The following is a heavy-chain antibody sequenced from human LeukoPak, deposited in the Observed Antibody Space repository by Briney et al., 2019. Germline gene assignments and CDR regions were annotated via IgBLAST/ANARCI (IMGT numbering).Heavy chain of an antibody. J-gene: IGHJ6*03. V-gene: IGHV4-39*07. D-gene: IGHD6-19*01. CDR1: GFTFSSYS. CDR2: IYYSGST. Sequence: PWGSLRLSCAASGFTFSSYSMNWVRQAPGKGLEWVGSIYYSGSTYYNPSLKSRVTISVDTSKNQFSLKLSSVTAADTAVYYCARWVSSGWYGWNYYYYMDVWGKGTTVTVSS. CDR3: ARWVSSGWYGWNYYYYMDV.